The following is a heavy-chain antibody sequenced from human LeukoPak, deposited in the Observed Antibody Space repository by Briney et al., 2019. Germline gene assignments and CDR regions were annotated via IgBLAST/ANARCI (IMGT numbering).Heavy chain of an antibody. CDR3: ARDRPSSGSSFDI. Sequence: GGCLRLSPALSGFTLCSIYMSRGRGAPGKGVEWVSSIYCDGSTYYADSVKGRFTVYRDNSKNTVYLQMDSLRVEYTAVYFCARDRPSSGSSFDIWGEGTLVTV. CDR2: IYCDGST. J-gene: IGHJ3*02. CDR1: GFTLCSIY. V-gene: IGHV3-53*01. D-gene: IGHD1-26*01.